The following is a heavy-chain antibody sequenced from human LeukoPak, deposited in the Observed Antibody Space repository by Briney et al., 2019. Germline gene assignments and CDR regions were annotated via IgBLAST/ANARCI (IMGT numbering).Heavy chain of an antibody. CDR2: IYTSGST. J-gene: IGHJ5*02. Sequence: KPSQTLSLTCTVSGGSISSGSYYWSWIPQPAGKGLEWVGRIYTSGSTTYNPSLKSRVTISVDTSKNQFSLRLSSVTAADTAVYYCARGSQYSSSFMIDPWGQGTLVTVSS. D-gene: IGHD6-13*01. CDR1: GGSISSGSYY. V-gene: IGHV4-61*02. CDR3: ARGSQYSSSFMIDP.